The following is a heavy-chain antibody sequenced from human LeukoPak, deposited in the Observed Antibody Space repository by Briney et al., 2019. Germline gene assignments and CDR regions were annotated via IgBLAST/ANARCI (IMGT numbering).Heavy chain of an antibody. CDR1: GFTFSSYW. D-gene: IGHD5-24*01. CDR3: ATDDGRRDDY. CDR2: INEDGSEK. Sequence: GGSLRLSCAASGFTFSSYWMTWVRQAPGKGLEWVANINEDGSEKHYVDSVKGRFTVSRDNAENSLYLQMNSLGAEDTAVYYCATDDGRRDDYWGQGTLVTVSS. V-gene: IGHV3-7*03. J-gene: IGHJ4*02.